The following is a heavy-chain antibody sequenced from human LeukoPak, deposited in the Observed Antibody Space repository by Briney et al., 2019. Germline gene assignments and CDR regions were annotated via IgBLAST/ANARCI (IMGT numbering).Heavy chain of an antibody. Sequence: GGSLRLSCAASGFTFSSYGMHWVRQAPGKGLEWVAVIWYDGSNKYYADSVKGRFTISRDNPKNTLHLQMHSLRAEDTPLYYCAIEWAIGFPAGSFDPWGQGTLVTVSS. CDR1: GFTFSSYG. J-gene: IGHJ5*02. CDR2: IWYDGSNK. CDR3: AIEWAIGFPAGSFDP. D-gene: IGHD1-26*01. V-gene: IGHV3-33*01.